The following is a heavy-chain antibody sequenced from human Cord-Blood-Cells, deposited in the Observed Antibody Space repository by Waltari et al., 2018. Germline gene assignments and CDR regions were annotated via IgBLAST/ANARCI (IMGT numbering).Heavy chain of an antibody. CDR1: EYSFISYW. CDR2: IYPGDSDT. J-gene: IGHJ3*02. CDR3: ARLYCSGGSCYGDAFDI. Sequence: EVQLVLSGAEVNKPGEALKISCKGSEYSFISYWIGWVGQMPRKGREWMGIIYPGDSDTRYSPSFQGQVTISADKSISTAYLQWSSLKASDTAMYYCARLYCSGGSCYGDAFDIWGQGTMVTVSS. D-gene: IGHD2-15*01. V-gene: IGHV5-51*01.